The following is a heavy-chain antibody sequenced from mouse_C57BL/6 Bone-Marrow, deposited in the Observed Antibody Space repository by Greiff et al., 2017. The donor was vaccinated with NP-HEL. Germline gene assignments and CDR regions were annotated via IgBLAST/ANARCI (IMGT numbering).Heavy chain of an antibody. V-gene: IGHV1-55*01. CDR2: IYPGSGST. CDR3: AREGIYYGAYYFDY. Sequence: QVQLKQPGAELVKPGASVKMSCKASGYTFTSYWITWVKQRPGQGLEWIGDIYPGSGSTNYNEKFKSKATLTVDTSSSTAYMQLSSLTSEDSAVYYCAREGIYYGAYYFDYWGQGTTLTVSS. CDR1: GYTFTSYW. D-gene: IGHD1-1*01. J-gene: IGHJ2*01.